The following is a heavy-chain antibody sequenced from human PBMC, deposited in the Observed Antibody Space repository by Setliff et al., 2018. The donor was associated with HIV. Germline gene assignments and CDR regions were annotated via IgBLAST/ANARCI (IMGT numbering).Heavy chain of an antibody. CDR2: ISSSGRTI. Sequence: PGGSLRLSCAASGFRFSDYYMNWIRQAPGKGLEWISSISSSGRTIKYADSVKGRFTISRDNAKRSLYLQMNRLRVEDTAVYYCARDIPPEYPGFDLWGQGTVVTVSS. J-gene: IGHJ3*01. V-gene: IGHV3-11*04. CDR1: GFRFSDYY. D-gene: IGHD6-6*01. CDR3: ARDIPPEYPGFDL.